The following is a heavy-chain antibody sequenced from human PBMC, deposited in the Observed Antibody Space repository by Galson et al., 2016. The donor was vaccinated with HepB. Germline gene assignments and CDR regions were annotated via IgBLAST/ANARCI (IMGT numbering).Heavy chain of an antibody. J-gene: IGHJ5*01. CDR3: ARDPSWYTSGWYDF. CDR2: LSGSGGST. V-gene: IGHV3-23*01. D-gene: IGHD6-19*01. Sequence: SLRLSCAASGFTFSSQAMSWVRQAPGRGLEWVSCLSGSGGSTYYADSVKGRFTISRDNSKNTLYLQMNSLRAEDTAIYYCARDPSWYTSGWYDFWGQGTLVTVSS. CDR1: GFTFSSQA.